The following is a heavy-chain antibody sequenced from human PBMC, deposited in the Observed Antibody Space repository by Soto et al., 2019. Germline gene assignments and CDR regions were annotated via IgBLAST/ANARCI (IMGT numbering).Heavy chain of an antibody. CDR1: GYTFTGYY. CDR2: INPNSGGT. D-gene: IGHD6-13*01. J-gene: IGHJ6*02. V-gene: IGHV1-2*04. CDR3: AREKGSSWYRLDYYYGMDV. Sequence: ASVKVSCKASGYTFTGYYMHWVRQAPGQGLEWMGWINPNSGGTNYAQKFQGWVTMTRDTSISTAYMELSRLRSDDTAVYYCAREKGSSWYRLDYYYGMDVWGQGTTVTVSS.